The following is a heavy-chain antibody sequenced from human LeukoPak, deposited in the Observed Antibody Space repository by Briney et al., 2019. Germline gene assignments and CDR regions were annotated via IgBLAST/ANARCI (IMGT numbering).Heavy chain of an antibody. J-gene: IGHJ5*02. D-gene: IGHD3-10*01. CDR2: IYPGDSDT. Sequence: GESLKISRKGSGYSFTSYWIGWVRQMPGKGLEWMGIIYPGDSDTRYSPSFQGQVTISADKSISTAYLQWSSLKASDTAMYYCARCGVTMVRGVITGFDPWGQGTLVTVSS. CDR1: GYSFTSYW. CDR3: ARCGVTMVRGVITGFDP. V-gene: IGHV5-51*01.